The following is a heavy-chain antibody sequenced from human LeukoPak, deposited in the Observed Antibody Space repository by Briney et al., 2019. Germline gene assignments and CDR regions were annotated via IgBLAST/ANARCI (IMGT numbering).Heavy chain of an antibody. D-gene: IGHD3-22*01. V-gene: IGHV3-23*01. CDR3: ARLEEHYYDSTGYQDHFDY. CDR1: GFSFSSHG. CDR2: IIGGAGGT. Sequence: PGGSLRLSCAASGFSFSSHGMSWVRQAPGKGLEWVSGIIGGAGGTYYADSVKGRFTISRDNSKNTLFLQMNSLRAEDTAVYYCARLEEHYYDSTGYQDHFDYWGQGTVVTVSS. J-gene: IGHJ4*02.